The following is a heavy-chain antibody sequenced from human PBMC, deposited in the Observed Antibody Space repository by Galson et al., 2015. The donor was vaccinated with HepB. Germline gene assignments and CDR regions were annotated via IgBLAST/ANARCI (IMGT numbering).Heavy chain of an antibody. D-gene: IGHD3-10*01. CDR1: GFTFSDYA. V-gene: IGHV3-23*01. J-gene: IGHJ3*01. Sequence: LRLSCAASGFTFSDYAMNWVRQTPEKGLEWVSHISGGGGGTYYADSVKGRFTVSRANSRNTLYLQMNSLRAEDTAIYYCAKDAFSYNQVLDPFDLWGQGTMVTVSS. CDR3: AKDAFSYNQVLDPFDL. CDR2: ISGGGGGT.